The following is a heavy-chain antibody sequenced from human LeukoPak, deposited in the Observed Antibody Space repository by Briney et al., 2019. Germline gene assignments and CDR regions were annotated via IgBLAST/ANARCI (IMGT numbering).Heavy chain of an antibody. D-gene: IGHD2-21*02. V-gene: IGHV3-23*01. CDR2: ISGSGGSI. Sequence: GGSLRLSCAASGFTFSSYAMSWVRQAPGKGLEWVSTISGSGGSIYYADSVKGRFTISRDYSKNTLYLQMNSLRDEDTAVYYCARGAPLEYCGGDCSRLLDYWGQGTLVTVSS. CDR3: ARGAPLEYCGGDCSRLLDY. J-gene: IGHJ4*02. CDR1: GFTFSSYA.